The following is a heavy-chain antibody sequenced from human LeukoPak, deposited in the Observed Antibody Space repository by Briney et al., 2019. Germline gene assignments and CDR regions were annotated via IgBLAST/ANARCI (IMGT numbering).Heavy chain of an antibody. CDR3: ARKRGGTPYGMDV. D-gene: IGHD3-16*01. CDR2: ISYDEIIT. Sequence: GGSLRLSCAASGFTFRNWAMHWVRQAPGQGLEWVAVISYDEIITYYADPVRGRFTISRDNSKNTLYLQMDSLTAQDTVVYYCARKRGGTPYGMDVWGQGTTVTVSS. J-gene: IGHJ6*02. CDR1: GFTFRNWA. V-gene: IGHV3-30-3*01.